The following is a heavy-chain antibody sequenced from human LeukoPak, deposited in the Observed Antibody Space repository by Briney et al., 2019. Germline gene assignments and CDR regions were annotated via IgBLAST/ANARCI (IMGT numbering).Heavy chain of an antibody. J-gene: IGHJ4*02. CDR2: ISSSSSYI. D-gene: IGHD3-22*01. Sequence: PGGSLRLSCAASGFTSSSYSMNWVRQAPGKGLEWVSSISSSSSYIYYADSVKGRFTISRDNAKNSLYLQMNSLRAEDTAVYYCARDGGYYYDSSGPLYWGQGTLVTVSS. CDR3: ARDGGYYYDSSGPLY. CDR1: GFTSSSYS. V-gene: IGHV3-21*01.